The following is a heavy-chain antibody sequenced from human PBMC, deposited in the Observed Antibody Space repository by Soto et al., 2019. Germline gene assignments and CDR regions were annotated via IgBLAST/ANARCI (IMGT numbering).Heavy chain of an antibody. CDR2: INPSGGST. CDR1: GYTFTSYY. J-gene: IGHJ6*02. V-gene: IGHV1-46*01. Sequence: KLSCKSAGYTFTSYYMHWVRQAPGQGLEWMGIINPSGGSTSYAQKFQGRVTMTRDTSTSTVYMELSSLRSEDTAVYYCARVVADYYYYYGIDLWGPGPTVTV. D-gene: IGHD2-15*01. CDR3: ARVVADYYYYYGIDL.